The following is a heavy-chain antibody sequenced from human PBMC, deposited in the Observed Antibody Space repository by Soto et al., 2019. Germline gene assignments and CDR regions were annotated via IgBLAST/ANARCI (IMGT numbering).Heavy chain of an antibody. D-gene: IGHD2-2*01. Sequence: GGSLRLSCAASGFTFSSYGMHWVRQAPGKGLEWVAVISYDGSNKYYADSVKGRFTISRDNSKNTLYLQMNSLRAEDTAVYYFARSRGTIVVPAASNYYYGRDVWGQGTTVTVS. CDR1: GFTFSSYG. CDR3: ARSRGTIVVPAASNYYYGRDV. CDR2: ISYDGSNK. J-gene: IGHJ6*02. V-gene: IGHV3-30*03.